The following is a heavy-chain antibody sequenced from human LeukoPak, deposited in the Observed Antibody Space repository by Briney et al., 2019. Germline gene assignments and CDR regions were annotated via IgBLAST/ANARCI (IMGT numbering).Heavy chain of an antibody. D-gene: IGHD3-16*01. CDR2: ISGSGFET. Sequence: GGSLRRSCAASGFTFSSYTMSWVRQSPGKGLEWVSAISGSGFETFYADSVKGRFTISRDNSNDTLYLQMNSQGADDTAIYYCAKDRDVYSAFDSWGQGTLVTVSS. CDR1: GFTFSSYT. J-gene: IGHJ4*02. CDR3: AKDRDVYSAFDS. V-gene: IGHV3-23*01.